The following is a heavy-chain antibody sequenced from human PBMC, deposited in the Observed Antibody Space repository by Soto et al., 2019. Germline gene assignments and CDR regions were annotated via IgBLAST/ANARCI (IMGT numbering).Heavy chain of an antibody. D-gene: IGHD1-7*01. CDR1: GFTFSSYW. V-gene: IGHV3-74*01. J-gene: IGHJ4*02. Sequence: EVQLVESGGGLVQPGGSLRLSCAASGFTFSSYWMHWVRQAPGKGLLWVSRIYTDGSRADYADSVKGRFTISRDNAKNTVYLQVNSLGAEDTAVYYCARGARNYYYFDYWGQGTLVTVSS. CDR2: IYTDGSRA. CDR3: ARGARNYYYFDY.